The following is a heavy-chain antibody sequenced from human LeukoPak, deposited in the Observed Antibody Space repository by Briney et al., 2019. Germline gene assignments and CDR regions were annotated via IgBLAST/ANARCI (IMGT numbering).Heavy chain of an antibody. D-gene: IGHD2-15*01. Sequence: GGSLRLSCAASGFTFSSYAMSWVRQAPGKGLEWVSAISGSGGSTYYADSVKGRFTISRDNSKNTVYLQMNSLRVEDTAVYHCARHLATSGSYPLDYWGQGTPVTVSS. CDR3: ARHLATSGSYPLDY. J-gene: IGHJ4*02. CDR1: GFTFSSYA. V-gene: IGHV3-23*01. CDR2: ISGSGGST.